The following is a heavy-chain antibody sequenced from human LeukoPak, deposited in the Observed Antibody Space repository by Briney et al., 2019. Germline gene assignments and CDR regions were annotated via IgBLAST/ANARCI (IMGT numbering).Heavy chain of an antibody. D-gene: IGHD2-8*01. Sequence: ASVKVSCKASGGTFSSYAISWVRQAPGQGLEWMGGIIPIFGTANYAQKFQGRVTITADKSTSTAYMELSSLRSEDTAVYYCSRRYCTNGVCYEFDYWGQGTLVTVSS. CDR2: IIPIFGTA. J-gene: IGHJ4*02. CDR3: SRRYCTNGVCYEFDY. V-gene: IGHV1-69*06. CDR1: GGTFSSYA.